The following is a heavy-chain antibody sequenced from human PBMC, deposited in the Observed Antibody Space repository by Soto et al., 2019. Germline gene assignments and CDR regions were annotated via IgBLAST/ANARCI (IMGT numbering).Heavy chain of an antibody. V-gene: IGHV1-69*01. D-gene: IGHD1-26*01. J-gene: IGHJ4*02. CDR2: IIPIFGAP. Sequence: QVQLVQSGAEGKKPGSSVKVSCKASGYSFNTYAISWVRQAPGRGLEWMGGIIPIFGAPNYAQKFQGRVTITADESAATVYMEVSSLTSEDAAVYYCARVGLAVKGKTLLPYYFDYWGQGTLVTVSS. CDR1: GYSFNTYA. CDR3: ARVGLAVKGKTLLPYYFDY.